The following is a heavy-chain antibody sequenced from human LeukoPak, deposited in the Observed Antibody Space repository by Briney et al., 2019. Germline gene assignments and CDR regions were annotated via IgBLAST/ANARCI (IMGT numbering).Heavy chain of an antibody. D-gene: IGHD2-8*02. CDR3: ARAAVGTGGVWHFDY. CDR1: GGSISSGDYY. Sequence: PSETLSLTCTVSGGSISSGDYYWSWIRHPPGKGLEWIGYIYYSGSTYYNPSLKSRVTISVDTSKNQFSLKLSSVTAADTAVYYCARAAVGTGGVWHFDYWGQGTLVTVSS. CDR2: IYYSGST. V-gene: IGHV4-30-4*08. J-gene: IGHJ4*02.